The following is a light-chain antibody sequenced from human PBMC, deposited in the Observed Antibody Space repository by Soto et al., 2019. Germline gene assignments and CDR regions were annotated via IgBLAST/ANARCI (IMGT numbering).Light chain of an antibody. CDR2: KAS. V-gene: IGKV1-5*03. CDR1: QNVSNW. J-gene: IGKJ1*01. CDR3: QQYNSQWT. Sequence: DIQMTQSPSTLSASVGDRVTVTCRASQNVSNWLAWYQQKPGKAPNLLIYKASYLQGGVPSRFSGSGSGTEFTLTISRLLPEDSATYYCQQYNSQWTFGQGTKVEVK.